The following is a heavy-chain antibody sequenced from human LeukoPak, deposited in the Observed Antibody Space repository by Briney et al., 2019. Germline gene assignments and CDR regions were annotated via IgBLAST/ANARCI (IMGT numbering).Heavy chain of an antibody. CDR1: GFTFSDYS. D-gene: IGHD3-22*01. CDR3: ARDLQDSSGYRPGFDY. Sequence: GGSLRLSCAASGFTFSDYSMNWVRQAPGKGLEWVSYISFSVNTKYYGDSVKGRFTISRDNAKNSLYLHMDSLRAEDTAVYYCARDLQDSSGYRPGFDYWGQGTLVTVSS. J-gene: IGHJ4*02. CDR2: ISFSVNTK. V-gene: IGHV3-48*04.